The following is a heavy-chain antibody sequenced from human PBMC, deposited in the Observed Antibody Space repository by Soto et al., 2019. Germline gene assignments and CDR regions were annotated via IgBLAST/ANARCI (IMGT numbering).Heavy chain of an antibody. J-gene: IGHJ5*02. D-gene: IGHD3-3*01. V-gene: IGHV1-69*13. CDR1: GGTFSSYA. CDR3: ARDISVDFWSGSNWFDP. CDR2: IIPIFGTA. Sequence: GASVKVSCKASGGTFSSYAISWVRQAPGQGLEWMGGIIPIFGTANYAQKFQGRVTITADESTSTAYMELSSLRSEDTAVYYCARDISVDFWSGSNWFDPWGQGTLVTVSS.